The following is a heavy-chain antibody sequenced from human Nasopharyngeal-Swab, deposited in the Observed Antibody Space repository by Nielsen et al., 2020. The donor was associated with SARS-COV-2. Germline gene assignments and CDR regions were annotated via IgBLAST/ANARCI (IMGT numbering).Heavy chain of an antibody. J-gene: IGHJ6*02. D-gene: IGHD5-12*01. CDR2: ISYDGSNK. CDR3: AGDKDYVDIVGTILRPIYYYYGMDV. V-gene: IGHV3-30-3*01. Sequence: PGKGLEWVAVISYDGSNKYYADSVKGRFTISRDNSNNTLYLQMNSLRAEDTAVYYCAGDKDYVDIVGTILRPIYYYYGMDVWGQGTTVTVSS.